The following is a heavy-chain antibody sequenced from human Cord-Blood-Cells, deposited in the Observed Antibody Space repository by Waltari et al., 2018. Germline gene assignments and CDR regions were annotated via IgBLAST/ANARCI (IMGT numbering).Heavy chain of an antibody. J-gene: IGHJ3*02. D-gene: IGHD3-16*02. CDR3: AATLSYGGDAFDI. Sequence: QVQLVQSGDEVKKPGASVKVSCKASGYTFTASYIPWVRQAPGQGLEWMGWINPNSGGTNYAQKLQGWVTMTRDTSISTAYMELSRLRSDDTAVYYCAATLSYGGDAFDIWGQGTMVTVSS. V-gene: IGHV1-2*04. CDR2: INPNSGGT. CDR1: GYTFTASY.